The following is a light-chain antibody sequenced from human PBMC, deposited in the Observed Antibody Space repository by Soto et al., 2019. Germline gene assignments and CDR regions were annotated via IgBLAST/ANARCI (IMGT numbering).Light chain of an antibody. Sequence: DIVMTQSPDSLAVSLGERATINCKSSQSVLYSSNNKNYLAWYQQKPGQPPKLLIYWASTRESGVPDRFSGSGSGTDFTLTISSLQAEDVAVYSCQQCDSTPPTVGGGTKGEIK. J-gene: IGKJ4*01. V-gene: IGKV4-1*01. CDR1: QSVLYSSNNKNY. CDR3: QQCDSTPPT. CDR2: WAS.